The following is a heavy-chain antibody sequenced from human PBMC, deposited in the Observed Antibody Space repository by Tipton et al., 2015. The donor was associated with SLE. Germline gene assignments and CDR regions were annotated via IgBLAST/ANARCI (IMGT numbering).Heavy chain of an antibody. D-gene: IGHD2-15*01. CDR1: GYSFYGYY. Sequence: QLVQSGAEVKKPGASVKVSCKASGYSFYGYYMHWVRQAPGQGLEWMGRINPDTGGTNYAQMFQGRVTMTRDSSIRIAYMELSSLQSDDTAVYYCARGGGYCGGGSCYDWFDPWGQGTLVTVSS. CDR2: INPDTGGT. J-gene: IGHJ5*02. V-gene: IGHV1-2*06. CDR3: ARGGGYCGGGSCYDWFDP.